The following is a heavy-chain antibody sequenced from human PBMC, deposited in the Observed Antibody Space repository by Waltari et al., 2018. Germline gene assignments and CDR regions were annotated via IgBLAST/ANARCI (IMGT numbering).Heavy chain of an antibody. CDR1: EFTFSLYW. CDR2: SNSDGSSI. J-gene: IGHJ2*01. D-gene: IGHD4-17*01. Sequence: EVQVVESGGGLVQPGGSLRLSCEASEFTFSLYWMHWVPQVPGKGLEWVSRSNSDGSSISYADSVKGRFTISKDNARNTVYLQMDSLRAEDTAIYYCARGARRTSQTTGWWYFDLWGRGTLLTVSS. CDR3: ARGARRTSQTTGWWYFDL. V-gene: IGHV3-74*01.